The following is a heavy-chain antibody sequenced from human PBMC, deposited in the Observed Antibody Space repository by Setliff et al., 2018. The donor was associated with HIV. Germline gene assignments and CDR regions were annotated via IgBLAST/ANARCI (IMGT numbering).Heavy chain of an antibody. V-gene: IGHV4-4*07. CDR2: FYTSGST. CDR1: GGSINTYY. J-gene: IGHJ4*02. D-gene: IGHD3-22*01. CDR3: ARDRLTYYFDY. Sequence: PSETLSLTCTVSGGSINTYYWSWIRQPAGKGLEWIGRFYTSGSTNYNPSLKSRVTMSVDTSKNQFSLKLSSVTAADTAVYYCARDRLTYYFDYRGQGILVTVSS.